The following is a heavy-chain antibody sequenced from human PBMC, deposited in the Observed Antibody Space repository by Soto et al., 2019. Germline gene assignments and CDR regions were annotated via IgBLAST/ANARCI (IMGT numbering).Heavy chain of an antibody. D-gene: IGHD3-10*02. CDR1: GGSISSSSYY. V-gene: IGHV4-39*01. CDR3: ARHVRGVIITSSAFDI. CDR2: IYYSGST. J-gene: IGHJ3*02. Sequence: SQTLSLTCTVSGGSISSSSYYWGWIRQPPGKGLEWIGSIYYSGSTYYNPSLKSRVTISVDTSKNQFSLKLSSVTAADTAVYYCARHVRGVIITSSAFDIWGQGTMVTVSS.